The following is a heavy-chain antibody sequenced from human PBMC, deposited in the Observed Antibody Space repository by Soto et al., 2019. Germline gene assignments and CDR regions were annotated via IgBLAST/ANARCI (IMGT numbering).Heavy chain of an antibody. CDR3: RNADSTNLNCSPP. CDR2: ISTGSSTV. Sequence: GGSLRLSCAASGFTFSSYSMNWVRQAPGKGLEWISYISTGSSTVYYADSVKGRFTISRDNAKNSLYLQLNSLRDEDTAVYYFRNADSTNLNCSPPWGQAT. D-gene: IGHD3-22*01. CDR1: GFTFSSYS. J-gene: IGHJ5*02. V-gene: IGHV3-48*02.